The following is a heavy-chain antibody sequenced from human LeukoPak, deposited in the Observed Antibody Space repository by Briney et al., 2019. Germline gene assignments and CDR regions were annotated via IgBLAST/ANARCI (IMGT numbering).Heavy chain of an antibody. CDR3: TRLKYSSGWYEDY. D-gene: IGHD6-19*01. V-gene: IGHV1-8*01. CDR2: MNPNSGNT. Sequence: ASVKVSCKASGYTFTSYDINWVRQATGQGLEWMGWMNPNSGNTGYAQKFQGRVTKTRNTSISTAYMELSSLRSEDTAVYYCTRLKYSSGWYEDYWGQGTLLTVSS. CDR1: GYTFTSYD. J-gene: IGHJ4*02.